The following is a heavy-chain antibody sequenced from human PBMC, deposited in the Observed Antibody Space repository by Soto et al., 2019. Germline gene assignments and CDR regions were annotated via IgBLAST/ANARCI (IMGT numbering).Heavy chain of an antibody. CDR1: GYTFTSYG. D-gene: IGHD4-4*01. Sequence: GASVKVSFKASGYTFTSYGISWVRQAPGQGLEWMGWISAYNGNTNYAQKLQGRVTMTTDTSTSTAYMELRSLRSDDTAVYYCASRNALYNWFDPWGQGTLVTVSS. CDR3: ASRNALYNWFDP. CDR2: ISAYNGNT. J-gene: IGHJ5*02. V-gene: IGHV1-18*01.